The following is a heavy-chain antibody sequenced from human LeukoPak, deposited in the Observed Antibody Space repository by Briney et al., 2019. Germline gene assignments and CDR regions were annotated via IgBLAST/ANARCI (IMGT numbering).Heavy chain of an antibody. CDR2: ISSSSSAI. CDR1: GRTFGDYG. V-gene: IGHV3-48*02. J-gene: IGHJ4*02. D-gene: IGHD3-10*01. Sequence: GRSLRLSCTASGRTFGDYGVNWVRQAPGKGLEWVSYISSSSSAIFYADSVKGRFTISRDNAKNSLYLQMNSLRDEDTAVYFCARDPGDYWGQGALVTVSS. CDR3: ARDPGDY.